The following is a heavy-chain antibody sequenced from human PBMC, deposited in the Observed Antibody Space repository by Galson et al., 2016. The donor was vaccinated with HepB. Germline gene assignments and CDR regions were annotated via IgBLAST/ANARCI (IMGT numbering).Heavy chain of an antibody. CDR3: ARDEKLLYYYGTDV. CDR2: IFHTGST. V-gene: IGHV4-4*02. Sequence: SETLSLTCAVSGASISSDKWWSWVRQPPGKGLEWIGEIFHTGSTNYNPSLKSRVTISLDKSKNQFSLRLSSVTAADTAAYYCARDEKLLYYYGTDVWGQGTTVTVSS. D-gene: IGHD1-26*01. J-gene: IGHJ6*02. CDR1: GASISSDKW.